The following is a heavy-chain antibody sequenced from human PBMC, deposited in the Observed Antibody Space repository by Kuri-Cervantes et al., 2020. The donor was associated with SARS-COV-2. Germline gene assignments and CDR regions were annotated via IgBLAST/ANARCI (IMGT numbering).Heavy chain of an antibody. Sequence: ASVKVSCKASGYTFTGCYMHWVRQAPGQGLEWMGWINPNSSGTNYAQKFQGRVTMTRDTSISTAYMELSRLRSDDTAVYYCARGPDCTNGVCLIEGYGMDVWGQGTTVTVSS. D-gene: IGHD2-8*01. CDR1: GYTFTGCY. CDR3: ARGPDCTNGVCLIEGYGMDV. V-gene: IGHV1-2*02. J-gene: IGHJ6*02. CDR2: INPNSSGT.